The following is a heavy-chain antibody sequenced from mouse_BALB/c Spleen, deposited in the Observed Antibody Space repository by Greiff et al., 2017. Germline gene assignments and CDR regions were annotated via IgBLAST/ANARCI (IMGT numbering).Heavy chain of an antibody. CDR3: ARDGGRPPSAWFAY. CDR1: GFSLTSYG. CDR2: IWAGGST. D-gene: IGHD1-1*02. Sequence: VKLKESGPGLVAPSQSLSITCTVSGFSLTSYGVHWVRQPPGKGLEWLGVIWAGGSTNYNSALMSRLSISKDNSKSQVFLKMNSLQTDDTAMYYCARDGGRPPSAWFAYWGQGTLVTVSA. J-gene: IGHJ3*01. V-gene: IGHV2-9*02.